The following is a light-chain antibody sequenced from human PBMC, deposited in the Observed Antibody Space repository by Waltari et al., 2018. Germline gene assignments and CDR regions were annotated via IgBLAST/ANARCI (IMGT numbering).Light chain of an antibody. Sequence: QSVLTQPPSMSEAPTQRVTISCSGSSSNIGNNAVKRYQQLPGKAPKLLIYSDYLLPSGFSDRFSGSKSGTSASLAISGLQSEDEADYYCAAWDDSLNGVVFGGGTKLTVL. CDR1: SSNIGNNA. CDR2: SDY. V-gene: IGLV1-36*01. J-gene: IGLJ2*01. CDR3: AAWDDSLNGVV.